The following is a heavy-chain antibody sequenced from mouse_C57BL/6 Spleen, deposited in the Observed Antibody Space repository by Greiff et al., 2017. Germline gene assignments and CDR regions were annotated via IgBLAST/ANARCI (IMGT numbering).Heavy chain of an antibody. CDR2: IDPSDSYT. V-gene: IGHV1-59*01. CDR3: AREGLLRLYYLDY. D-gene: IGHD1-2*01. CDR1: GYTFTSYW. J-gene: IGHJ2*01. Sequence: QVQLQQPGAELVRPGTSVTLSCKASGYTFTSYWMHWVKQRPGQGLEWIGVIDPSDSYTNYNQKFKGKATLTVDTSSSTAYMQRSSLTSEDSAVNYCAREGLLRLYYLDYWGQGTTLTVSS.